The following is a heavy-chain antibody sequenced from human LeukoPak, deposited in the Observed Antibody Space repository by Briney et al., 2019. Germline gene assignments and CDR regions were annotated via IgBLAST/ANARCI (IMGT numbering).Heavy chain of an antibody. CDR1: GFTVSSNY. Sequence: PGGSLRLSCAASGFTVSSNYMSWVRQAPGKGLEWVSVIYSGGSTYYADSVKGRFTISRDNSKNTLYLQMNTLRAEDTAVYYCARDGRHCSSTSCYGFDYWGQGTLVTVSS. V-gene: IGHV3-53*01. J-gene: IGHJ4*02. CDR3: ARDGRHCSSTSCYGFDY. CDR2: IYSGGST. D-gene: IGHD2-2*01.